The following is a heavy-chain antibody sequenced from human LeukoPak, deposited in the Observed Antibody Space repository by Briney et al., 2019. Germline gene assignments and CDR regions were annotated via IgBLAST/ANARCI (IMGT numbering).Heavy chain of an antibody. D-gene: IGHD3-22*01. CDR3: ARGPRSGYYHVYYYYGMDV. J-gene: IGHJ6*02. CDR2: MNPNSGNT. CDR1: GYTFTSYD. Sequence: ASVKVSCTASGYTFTSYDINWVRQATGQGLEWMGWMNPNSGNTGYAQKFQGRVTMTRNTSISTAYMELSSLRSEDTAVYYCARGPRSGYYHVYYYYGMDVWGQGTTVTVSS. V-gene: IGHV1-8*01.